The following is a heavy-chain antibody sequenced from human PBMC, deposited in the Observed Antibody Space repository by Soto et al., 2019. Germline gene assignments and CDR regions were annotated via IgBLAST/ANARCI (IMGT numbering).Heavy chain of an antibody. CDR2: INAGNGNT. D-gene: IGHD6-19*01. J-gene: IGHJ5*02. CDR1: GYTFTSYA. Sequence: VASVKVSCKASGYTFTSYAMHWVRQAPGQRLEWMGWINAGNGNTKYSQKFQGRVTITRDTSASTAYMELSSLRSEDTAVYYCARDYTAVAGYWFDPWGQGTLVTAPQ. V-gene: IGHV1-3*01. CDR3: ARDYTAVAGYWFDP.